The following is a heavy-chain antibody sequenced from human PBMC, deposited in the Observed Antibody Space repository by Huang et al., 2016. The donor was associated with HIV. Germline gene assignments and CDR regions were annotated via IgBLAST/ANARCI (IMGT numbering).Heavy chain of an antibody. CDR3: VKDIIATSGAGNQYFQH. V-gene: IGHV3-43*01. D-gene: IGHD6-13*01. Sequence: EVQLVESGGVAVQPGGSLRLSCAASGFSFDDYTMHWVRQAPGKGLEWVSLISRDGDSTGDADSGRGRFTISRDNNKKSLYLEMNSLRPEDTALYFCVKDIIATSGAGNQYFQHWGQGTLVGVSS. CDR2: ISRDGDST. J-gene: IGHJ1*01. CDR1: GFSFDDYT.